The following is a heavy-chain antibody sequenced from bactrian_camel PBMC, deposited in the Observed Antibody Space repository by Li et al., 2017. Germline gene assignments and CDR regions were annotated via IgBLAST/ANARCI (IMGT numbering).Heavy chain of an antibody. J-gene: IGHJ4*01. Sequence: VQLVESGGGLVQPGGSLRLSCAASGFTFSRYGMSWVRQAPGKGLEWVSSINSGSGSTYYADSVKGRFTISRDNAKNTLYLQMNSLKPEDTAMYYCAGDFACLLKYCSGAYCVPLTLKTQGTQVTVS. V-gene: IGHV3S40*01. D-gene: IGHD2*01. CDR2: INSGSGST. CDR1: GFTFSRYG.